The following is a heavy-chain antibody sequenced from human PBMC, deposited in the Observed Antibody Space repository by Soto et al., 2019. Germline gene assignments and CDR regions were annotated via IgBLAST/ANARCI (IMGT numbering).Heavy chain of an antibody. CDR1: GFTFSSYS. CDR3: ARDQSEAYSGPENWFDP. D-gene: IGHD2-15*01. CDR2: ISSSSSTI. J-gene: IGHJ5*02. V-gene: IGHV3-48*01. Sequence: GGSLRLSCAASGFTFSSYSMNWVRQAPGKGLEWVSYISSSSSTIYYADSVKGRFTISRDNATNSLYLQMNSLRAEDTAVYYCARDQSEAYSGPENWFDPWGQGTLVTVSS.